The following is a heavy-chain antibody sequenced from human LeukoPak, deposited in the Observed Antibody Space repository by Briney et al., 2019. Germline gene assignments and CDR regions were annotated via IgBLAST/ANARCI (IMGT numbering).Heavy chain of an antibody. J-gene: IGHJ4*02. CDR2: IRSKAYGGTT. CDR1: GFTFGVYA. V-gene: IGHV3-49*04. CDR3: TRGLIRIVASDY. Sequence: GGSLRLSCTASGFTFGVYAISWVRQAPGKGLEWVGFIRSKAYGGTTEYAASVKGRFTISRDDSKSIAYLQMNSLKTEDTAVYYCTRGLIRIVASDYWGQGTLVTVSS. D-gene: IGHD3-22*01.